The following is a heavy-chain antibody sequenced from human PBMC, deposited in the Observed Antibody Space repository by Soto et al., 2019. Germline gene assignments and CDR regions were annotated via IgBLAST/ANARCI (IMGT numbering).Heavy chain of an antibody. J-gene: IGHJ4*02. CDR1: GGTFSSYA. V-gene: IGHV1-69*01. CDR3: ARDPSSSWHEPPFDPAGY. CDR2: IIPIFGTA. Sequence: QVQLVQSGAEVKKPGSSVKVSCKASGGTFSSYAISWVRQAPGQGLEWMGGIIPIFGTANYAQKFQGRVTITADESTSTAYMELSSLRSEDTAVYYCARDPSSSWHEPPFDPAGYWGQGTLVTVSS. D-gene: IGHD6-13*01.